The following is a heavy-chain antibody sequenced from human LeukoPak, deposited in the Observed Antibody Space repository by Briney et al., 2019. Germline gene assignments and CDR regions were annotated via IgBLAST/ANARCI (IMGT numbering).Heavy chain of an antibody. Sequence: PSETLSLTCTVSGGSISSYYWSWIRQPPGKGLEWIGYIYYSGSTNYNPSLKSRVTISVDTSKNQFSLKLSSVTAEDTAVYYCARDAPAAGDFWSGYYMGHNWFDPWGQGTLVTVSS. J-gene: IGHJ5*02. V-gene: IGHV4-59*01. D-gene: IGHD3-3*01. CDR2: IYYSGST. CDR1: GGSISSYY. CDR3: ARDAPAAGDFWSGYYMGHNWFDP.